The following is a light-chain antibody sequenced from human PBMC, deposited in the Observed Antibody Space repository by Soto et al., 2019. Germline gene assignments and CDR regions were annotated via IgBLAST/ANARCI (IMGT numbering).Light chain of an antibody. CDR3: QQYGSSSIT. CDR1: QSVSSSY. CDR2: GAS. Sequence: EIVLTQSPGTLSLSPGERSTLSCRASQSVSSSYLAWYQQKHGQAPRXXIYGASGRATGIPDRFSGSGSGTDLTITISRLEPEDFAVYDCQQYGSSSITFGQGTRLEIK. J-gene: IGKJ5*01. V-gene: IGKV3-20*01.